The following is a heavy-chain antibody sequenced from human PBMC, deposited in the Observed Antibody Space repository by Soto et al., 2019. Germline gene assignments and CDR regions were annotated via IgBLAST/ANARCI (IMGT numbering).Heavy chain of an antibody. CDR3: ARVAITMVRGVIIHDAFDI. CDR2: ISAYNGNT. Sequence: QDQLVQSGAEVKKPGASVKVSCKASGYTFTSYGISWVRQAPGQGLEWMGWISAYNGNTNYAQKLQGRVTMTTDTSTSTAYMELRSLRSDDTAVYYCARVAITMVRGVIIHDAFDIWGQGTMVTVSS. V-gene: IGHV1-18*01. D-gene: IGHD3-10*01. J-gene: IGHJ3*02. CDR1: GYTFTSYG.